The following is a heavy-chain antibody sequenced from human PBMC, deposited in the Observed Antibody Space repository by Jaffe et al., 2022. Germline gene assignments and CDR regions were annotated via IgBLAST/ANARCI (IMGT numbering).Heavy chain of an antibody. CDR3: ARLYGSGSYYPNEQSDY. D-gene: IGHD3-10*01. CDR1: GYSISSGYY. Sequence: QVQLQESGPGLVKPSETLSLTCAVSGYSISSGYYWGWIRQPPGKGLEWIGSIYHSGSTYYNPSLKSRVTISVDTSKNQFSLKLSSVTAADTAVYYCARLYGSGSYYPNEQSDYWGQGTLVTVSS. J-gene: IGHJ4*02. V-gene: IGHV4-38-2*01. CDR2: IYHSGST.